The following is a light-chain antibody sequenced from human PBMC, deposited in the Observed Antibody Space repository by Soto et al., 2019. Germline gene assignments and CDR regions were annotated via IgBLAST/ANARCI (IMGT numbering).Light chain of an antibody. CDR1: QSVSSSY. J-gene: IGKJ4*01. V-gene: IGKV3-20*01. CDR3: QQYGSSPPLT. Sequence: EIVVTQSPGTLSLSPGERATLSCRASQSVSSSYLAWYQQKPGQAPRLLIYGASSRATGIPDRFSGSGSGTDFTLTISRLEPEDFAVYYCQQYGSSPPLTFGGGTKVEIK. CDR2: GAS.